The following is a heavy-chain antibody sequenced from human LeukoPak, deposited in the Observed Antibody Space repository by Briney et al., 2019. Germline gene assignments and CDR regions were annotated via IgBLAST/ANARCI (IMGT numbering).Heavy chain of an antibody. CDR1: GFTFSSSW. CDR2: IKTDGSTT. J-gene: IGHJ4*02. CDR3: AKDIRYSSSWAIFDY. V-gene: IGHV3-74*01. Sequence: GGSLRLSCAVSGFTFSSSWMHWVRQAPGKGLVWVSHIKTDGSTTAYADSVKGRFTISRDNAKNTLYLQMNSLRAEDTAVYYCAKDIRYSSSWAIFDYWGQGTLVTVSS. D-gene: IGHD6-13*01.